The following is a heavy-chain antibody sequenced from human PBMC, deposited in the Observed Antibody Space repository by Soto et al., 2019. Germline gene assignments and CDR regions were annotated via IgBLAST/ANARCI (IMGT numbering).Heavy chain of an antibody. Sequence: GGSLRLSCAASGYTFSSDSMNWVRQAPGKGLEWVSYISSSSSTIYYADSVKGRFTISRDNAKNSLYLQMNSLRDEDTAVYYCARERAVGIAVALNWFDPWGQGTLVTVSS. V-gene: IGHV3-48*02. CDR2: ISSSSSTI. CDR3: ARERAVGIAVALNWFDP. CDR1: GYTFSSDS. J-gene: IGHJ5*02. D-gene: IGHD6-19*01.